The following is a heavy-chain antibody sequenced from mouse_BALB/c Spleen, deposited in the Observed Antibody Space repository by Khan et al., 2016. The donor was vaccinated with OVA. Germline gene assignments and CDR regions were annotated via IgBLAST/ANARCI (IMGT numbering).Heavy chain of an antibody. Sequence: QMQLEESGAEVVRPGASVKLSCKTSGYTFTSFWIQWVKQRSGQGLEWIARIYPATGSTYYNEKFKGKATLTADKSSNTVYMHLSSLTSEDSAVYVGARRAPDGAMDYWGQGTSVTVSS. J-gene: IGHJ4*01. V-gene: IGHV1S132*01. D-gene: IGHD3-3*01. CDR1: GYTFTSFW. CDR3: ARRAPDGAMDY. CDR2: IYPATGST.